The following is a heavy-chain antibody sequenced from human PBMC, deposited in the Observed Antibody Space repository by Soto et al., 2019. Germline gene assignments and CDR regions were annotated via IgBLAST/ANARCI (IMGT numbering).Heavy chain of an antibody. V-gene: IGHV3-23*01. Sequence: GGSLRLSCAASGFTFSDYAMTWVRQAPGKGLEWVSSITASGSSTYYADSVKGRFTISRDNSKKTLFLQMNSLRAEDTAVYYCATNMELPQGRYWYYYGMDVWGQGTTVTVSS. CDR2: ITASGSST. CDR3: ATNMELPQGRYWYYYGMDV. CDR1: GFTFSDYA. D-gene: IGHD1-26*01. J-gene: IGHJ6*02.